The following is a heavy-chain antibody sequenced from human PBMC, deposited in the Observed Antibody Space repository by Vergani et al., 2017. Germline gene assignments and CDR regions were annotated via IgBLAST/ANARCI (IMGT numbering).Heavy chain of an antibody. J-gene: IGHJ4*02. D-gene: IGHD2-15*01. CDR3: ATLGGGYCSGGSCQDY. Sequence: EVQLVESGGGLVQPGRSLRLSCAASGFTFDDYAMHWVRQAPGKGLEWVSGISWNSGSIGYADSVKGRFTISRDNAKNSLYLQMNSLRAEDTAVYYCATLGGGYCSGGSCQDYWGQGTLVTVSS. V-gene: IGHV3-9*01. CDR1: GFTFDDYA. CDR2: ISWNSGSI.